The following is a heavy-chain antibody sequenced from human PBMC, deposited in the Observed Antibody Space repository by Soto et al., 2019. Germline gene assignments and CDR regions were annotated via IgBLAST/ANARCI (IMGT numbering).Heavy chain of an antibody. D-gene: IGHD2-2*01. CDR3: AREGPTSSTSCYMDV. CDR2: INSDGSST. CDR1: GFTFSSYW. J-gene: IGHJ6*03. V-gene: IGHV3-74*01. Sequence: EVQLVESGGGLAQPGGSLRLSCAASGFTFSSYWMHWVRQAPGKGLVWVSRINSDGSSTSYADSVKGRFTISRDNAKNTLYLQMNSLRAEDTAVYYCAREGPTSSTSCYMDVWGKGTTVTVSS.